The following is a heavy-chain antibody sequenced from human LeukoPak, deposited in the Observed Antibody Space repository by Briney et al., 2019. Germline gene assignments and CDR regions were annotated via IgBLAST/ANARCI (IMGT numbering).Heavy chain of an antibody. J-gene: IGHJ4*02. V-gene: IGHV3-30*18. Sequence: GGSLRLSCAASGSTFSSHAMYWVRQAPGKGPEWVAFISYDGTNKYYADSVKGRFTISRDDSKNTLYLQMNSLRIDDTAVYYCAQWAGIRGFITPLDYWGQGTLVTVSS. CDR2: ISYDGTNK. CDR1: GSTFSSHA. CDR3: AQWAGIRGFITPLDY. D-gene: IGHD3-10*01.